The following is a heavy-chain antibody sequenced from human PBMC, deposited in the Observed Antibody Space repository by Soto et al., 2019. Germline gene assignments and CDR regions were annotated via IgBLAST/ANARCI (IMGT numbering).Heavy chain of an antibody. CDR3: ARRSSASNWFDP. J-gene: IGHJ5*02. CDR1: GFTFSDYY. D-gene: IGHD1-26*01. Sequence: GGSLRLSCAASGFTFSDYYMTWIRQAPEKGLEWVSYISSSGYTNYADSVKGRFTISRDNAKDSLYLQMNSLRAEDTAVYYCARRSSASNWFDPWGQGTLVTVSS. CDR2: ISSSGYT. V-gene: IGHV3-11*06.